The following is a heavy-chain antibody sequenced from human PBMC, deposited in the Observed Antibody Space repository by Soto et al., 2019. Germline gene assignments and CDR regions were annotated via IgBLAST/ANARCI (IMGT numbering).Heavy chain of an antibody. CDR1: GFTFTRYS. Sequence: EVQLVESGGGLVKPGGSLRLSCAASGFTFTRYSMNWVSHAPGKGLEWVSSISSTTNYIYYGDSMKGRFTISRDNAKNSLYLEMNSLRAEDTAVYYCARDSDDLTSNFDYCGQGTLVTVSS. J-gene: IGHJ4*02. CDR2: ISSTTNYI. CDR3: ARDSDDLTSNFDY. V-gene: IGHV3-21*06.